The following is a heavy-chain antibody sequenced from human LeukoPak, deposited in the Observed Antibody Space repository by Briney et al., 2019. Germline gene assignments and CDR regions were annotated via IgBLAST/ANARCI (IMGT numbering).Heavy chain of an antibody. V-gene: IGHV4-59*08. CDR1: GGSISSYY. J-gene: IGHJ4*02. CDR2: IYYSGST. D-gene: IGHD2-15*01. CDR3: ATLGREGVDY. Sequence: PSETLSLTCTVSGGSISSYYWSWIRQPPGKGLEWIGYIYYSGSTNYNPSLKSRVTISVDTSKNQFSLKLSSVTAADTAVYYCATLGREGVDYWGQGTLVTVSS.